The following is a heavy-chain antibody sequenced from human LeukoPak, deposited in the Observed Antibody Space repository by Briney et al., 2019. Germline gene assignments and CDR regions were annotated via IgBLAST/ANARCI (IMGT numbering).Heavy chain of an antibody. V-gene: IGHV3-11*01. CDR2: IGHSGSTI. D-gene: IGHD3-22*01. Sequence: GGSLRLSCAASGFTFSDYYMTWIRQAPGKGLEWVSYIGHSGSTIYYANSVKGRFTISRDNAKNSLYLQTNSLRAEDTAVYYCARRETYYYDTGGYSIDALDIWGQGAMVTVSS. CDR1: GFTFSDYY. J-gene: IGHJ3*02. CDR3: ARRETYYYDTGGYSIDALDI.